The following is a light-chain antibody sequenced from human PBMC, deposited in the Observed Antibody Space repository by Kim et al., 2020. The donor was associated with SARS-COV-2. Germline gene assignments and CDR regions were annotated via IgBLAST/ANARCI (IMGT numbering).Light chain of an antibody. Sequence: ASVGDRVTITCRASQGISNYLDWYQQKPGKVPKLLIYAASSLQRGVPSRFSGSGSGTDFTLTISSLQPEDVATYYCQKYNSTPRTFGQGTKVDIK. CDR1: QGISNY. CDR2: AAS. CDR3: QKYNSTPRT. J-gene: IGKJ1*01. V-gene: IGKV1-27*01.